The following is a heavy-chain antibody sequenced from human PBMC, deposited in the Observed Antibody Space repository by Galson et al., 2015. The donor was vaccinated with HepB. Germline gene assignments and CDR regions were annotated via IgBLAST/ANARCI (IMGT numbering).Heavy chain of an antibody. CDR3: AKDQLSFYDILTAFLAN. CDR1: GFTFSSYG. J-gene: IGHJ4*02. CDR2: ISYDGRNG. D-gene: IGHD3-9*01. V-gene: IGHV3-30*18. Sequence: SLRLSCAASGFTFSSYGMHWVRQAPGKGLEWVALISYDGRNGYYADSVKGRFTISRGNSKNTLFLQMSSLRVEDTAVYYCAKDQLSFYDILTAFLANWGQGTLVTVSS.